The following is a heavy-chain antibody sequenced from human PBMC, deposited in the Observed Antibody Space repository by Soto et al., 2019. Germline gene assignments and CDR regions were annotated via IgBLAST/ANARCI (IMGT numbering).Heavy chain of an antibody. J-gene: IGHJ5*02. CDR3: ARASEYRRSGWFDP. V-gene: IGHV1-69*02. Sequence: GASVKVSCKASGGTFSSYTISWVRQAPGQGLEWMGRIIPILGIANYAQKFQGRVTITADKSTSTAYMELSSLRSEDTAVYYCARASEYRRSGWFDPWGQGTLVTVSS. CDR1: GGTFSSYT. CDR2: IIPILGIA. D-gene: IGHD2-15*01.